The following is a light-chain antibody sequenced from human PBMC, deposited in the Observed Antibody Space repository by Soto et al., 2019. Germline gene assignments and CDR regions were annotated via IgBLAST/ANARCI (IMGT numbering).Light chain of an antibody. V-gene: IGKV2-28*01. CDR3: MQALQTPPT. J-gene: IGKJ1*01. CDR2: LGS. Sequence: DIVMTQSPLSLPVTPGEPASISCRSSQSPLHSNGYNYLDWYLQKPGQSPQLLIYLGSNRASGVPDRFSGSGSGTYFTLKISRVEAEDVGVYYCMQALQTPPTFGQGTKVDIK. CDR1: QSPLHSNGYNY.